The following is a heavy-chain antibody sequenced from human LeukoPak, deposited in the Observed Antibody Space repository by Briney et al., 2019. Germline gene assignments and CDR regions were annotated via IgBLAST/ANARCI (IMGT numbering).Heavy chain of an antibody. D-gene: IGHD1-14*01. CDR3: ARDPYIKAFDI. Sequence: GGSLRLSCAASGFTFRSYWMTWLRQAPGKELELVAHINPDGSEESYADSVKGRFTISRDNAKNSLHLQMNNLRVEDTAVYYCARDPYIKAFDIWGQGTMVAVSS. CDR2: INPDGSEE. V-gene: IGHV3-7*01. J-gene: IGHJ3*02. CDR1: GFTFRSYW.